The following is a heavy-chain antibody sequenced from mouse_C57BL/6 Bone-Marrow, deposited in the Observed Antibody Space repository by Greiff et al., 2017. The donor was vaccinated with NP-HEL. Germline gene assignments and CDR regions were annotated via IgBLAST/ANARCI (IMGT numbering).Heavy chain of an antibody. Sequence: FTISRDNAKNNLYLQMSHLKSEDTAMYYCARESYYYGSSPFAYWGQGTLVTVSA. V-gene: IGHV5-4*01. J-gene: IGHJ3*01. D-gene: IGHD1-1*01. CDR3: ARESYYYGSSPFAY.